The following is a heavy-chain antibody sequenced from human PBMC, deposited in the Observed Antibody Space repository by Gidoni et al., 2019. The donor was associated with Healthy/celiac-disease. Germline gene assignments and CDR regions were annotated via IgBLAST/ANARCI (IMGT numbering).Heavy chain of an antibody. CDR2: ISYDGSNK. CDR3: ARGKPIFGVVMDFDY. J-gene: IGHJ4*02. V-gene: IGHV3-30-3*01. Sequence: RSLRLSCAASGFTFSSYAMHWVRQAPGKGLEWVAVISYDGSNKYYADSVKGRFTISRDNSKNTLYLQMNSLRAEDTAVYYCARGKPIFGVVMDFDYWGQGTLVTVSS. D-gene: IGHD3-3*01. CDR1: GFTFSSYA.